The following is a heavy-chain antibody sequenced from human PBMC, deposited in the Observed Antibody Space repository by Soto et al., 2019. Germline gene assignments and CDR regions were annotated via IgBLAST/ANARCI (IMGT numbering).Heavy chain of an antibody. V-gene: IGHV1-8*02. CDR3: ASPGPGPATGFY. CDR2: MNPNSGNT. Sequence: ASVKVSCKASGHTFTSYDINWVRQATGQGLEWMGWMNPNSGNTGYAQKLQGRVTMTRNTSISTAYMELSSLRSEDTAVYYCASPGPGPATGFYWGRGTLVTVSS. J-gene: IGHJ4*02. CDR1: GHTFTSYD. D-gene: IGHD1-26*01.